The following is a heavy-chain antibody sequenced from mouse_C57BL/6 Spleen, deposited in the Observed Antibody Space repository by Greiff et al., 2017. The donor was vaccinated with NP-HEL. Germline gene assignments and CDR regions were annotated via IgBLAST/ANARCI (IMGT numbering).Heavy chain of an antibody. D-gene: IGHD3-2*02. CDR3: ASDLKTAQATGAY. V-gene: IGHV2-6*01. CDR1: GFSLTSYG. Sequence: VQRVESGPGLVAPSQSLSITCTVSGFSLTSYGVDWVRQSPGKGLEWLGVIWGVGSTNYNSALKSRLSISKDNSKSQVFLKMNSLQTDDTAMYYCASDLKTAQATGAYWGQGTLVTVSA. J-gene: IGHJ3*01. CDR2: IWGVGST.